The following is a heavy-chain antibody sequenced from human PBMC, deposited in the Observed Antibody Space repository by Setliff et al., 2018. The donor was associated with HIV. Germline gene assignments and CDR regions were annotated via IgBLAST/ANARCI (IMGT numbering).Heavy chain of an antibody. CDR3: AREGGQGYSGSGSFYHRNFDL. D-gene: IGHD3-10*01. V-gene: IGHV4-34*01. CDR2: INQSGNT. Sequence: SETLSLTCAVYGGSLSGYYWSWVRQSPGRGLEWIGEINQSGNTNFNPSLKSRLIISVDTAKSQFSLKLTSVTAADTALYYCAREGGQGYSGSGSFYHRNFDLWGRGTLVTVSS. J-gene: IGHJ2*01. CDR1: GGSLSGYY.